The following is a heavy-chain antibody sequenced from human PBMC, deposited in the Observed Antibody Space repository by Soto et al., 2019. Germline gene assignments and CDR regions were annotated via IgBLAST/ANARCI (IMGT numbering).Heavy chain of an antibody. V-gene: IGHV4-61*01. CDR3: ASSTNWNPSTNWFDP. J-gene: IGHJ5*02. CDR1: GGSVSSGSYY. D-gene: IGHD1-1*01. Sequence: SETLSLTCTVSGGSVSSGSYYWSWIRQPPGKGLEWIGYIYYSGSTNYNPSLKSRVTTSVDTSKNQFSLKLSSVTAADTAVYYCASSTNWNPSTNWFDPWGQGTLVTVSS. CDR2: IYYSGST.